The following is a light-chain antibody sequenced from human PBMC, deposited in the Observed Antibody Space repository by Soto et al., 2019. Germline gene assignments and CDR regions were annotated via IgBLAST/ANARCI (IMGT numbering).Light chain of an antibody. J-gene: IGKJ4*01. Sequence: AIQMTQSPASLSASVGERVTITCRASQGMSNDLGWYQQKPGKAPKLLIYDASALQNGVPSRFSGSGSGTEFTLTISRLQPEDFATYYCLQDDTYPLTFGGGTKVEIK. CDR2: DAS. V-gene: IGKV1-6*01. CDR3: LQDDTYPLT. CDR1: QGMSND.